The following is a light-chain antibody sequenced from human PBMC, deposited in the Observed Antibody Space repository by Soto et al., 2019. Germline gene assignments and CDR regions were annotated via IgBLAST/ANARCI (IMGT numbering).Light chain of an antibody. CDR1: SSDIGSYNY. CDR3: SSFTSRSTVV. J-gene: IGLJ2*01. V-gene: IGLV2-14*01. CDR2: DVN. Sequence: QSALTQPASVSGSPGQSITISCTGTSSDIGSYNYVSWYQQRPGKAPKLMIYDVNNRPSGVSNRFSGSKSGNTASLTISGLQAEDEADYYCSSFTSRSTVVFGGGTKLTVL.